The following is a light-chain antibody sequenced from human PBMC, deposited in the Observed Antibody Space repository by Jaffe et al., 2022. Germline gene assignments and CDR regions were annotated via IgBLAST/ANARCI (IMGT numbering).Light chain of an antibody. CDR2: AAT. CDR3: QQSFSVPWT. CDR1: QSISTY. V-gene: IGKV1-39*01. J-gene: IGKJ1*01. Sequence: DIQMTQSPSYLSASIGDRVTITCRASQSISTYVNWYQQKPGKAPKALIYAATGLQSGVPSRFSGSASGTLFTLSISSLQPEDFATYYCQQSFSVPWTFGQGTKVDIK.